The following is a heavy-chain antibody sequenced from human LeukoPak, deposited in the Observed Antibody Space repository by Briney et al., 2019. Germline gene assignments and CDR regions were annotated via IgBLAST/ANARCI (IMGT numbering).Heavy chain of an antibody. CDR3: ARVASGYCSSTSCSLYYYYYGMDV. D-gene: IGHD2-2*01. Sequence: GGSLRLSCAASGFTFSSYSMNWVRQAPGKGLEWVSSISSSSSYIYYADSVKGRFTISRDNAKNSLYLQTNSLRAEDTAVYYCARVASGYCSSTSCSLYYYYYGMDVWGQGTTVTVSS. J-gene: IGHJ6*02. CDR1: GFTFSSYS. CDR2: ISSSSSYI. V-gene: IGHV3-21*01.